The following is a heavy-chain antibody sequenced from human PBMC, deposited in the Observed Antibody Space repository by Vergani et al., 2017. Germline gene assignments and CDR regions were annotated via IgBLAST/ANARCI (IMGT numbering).Heavy chain of an antibody. CDR1: GGSISSSSYY. J-gene: IGHJ4*02. Sequence: QVQLQESGPGLVKPSETLSLTCTVSGGSISSSSYYWGWIRQPPGKGLEWIGSIYYSGSTYYNPSLKSRVTISVDTSKNRFSLKLSSVTAADTAVYYCARLGYSGLDFDYWGQGTLVTVSS. CDR2: IYYSGST. D-gene: IGHD5-12*01. V-gene: IGHV4-39*01. CDR3: ARLGYSGLDFDY.